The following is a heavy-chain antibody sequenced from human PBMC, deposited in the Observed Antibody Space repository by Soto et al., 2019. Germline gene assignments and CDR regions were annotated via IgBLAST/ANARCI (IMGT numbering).Heavy chain of an antibody. V-gene: IGHV3-9*01. Sequence: SLRLSGAVSGXTFDDNSMHWVRQAPEKGLEWVSGINWKSDIGYADSVKGSFTISRDNAENYLYLQMNSLRDEDTALYYCAISQDRGGRTTFIYWGQGTQVTVSA. CDR3: AISQDRGGRTTFIY. D-gene: IGHD3-16*01. J-gene: IGHJ4*02. CDR2: INWKSDI. CDR1: GXTFDDNS.